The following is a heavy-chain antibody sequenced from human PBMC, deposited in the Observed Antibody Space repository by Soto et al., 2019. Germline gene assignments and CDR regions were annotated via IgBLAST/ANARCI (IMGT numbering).Heavy chain of an antibody. J-gene: IGHJ4*02. D-gene: IGHD3-16*01. CDR2: IYYSGTT. CDR1: GDSVSNDNYY. V-gene: IGHV4-61*01. Sequence: QVQLQESGPGLVKPSETLSLTCAVSGDSVSNDNYYWSWIRQPPGKGLEWIGYIYYSGTTNYNSYLKSRLSLSVDMSKNQFSLKLASVTAADTAVYFCARSQRGRTAFTFDYWGQGDLVTVSS. CDR3: ARSQRGRTAFTFDY.